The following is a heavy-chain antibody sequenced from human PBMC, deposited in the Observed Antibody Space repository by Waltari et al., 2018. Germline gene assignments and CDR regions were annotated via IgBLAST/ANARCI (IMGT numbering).Heavy chain of an antibody. D-gene: IGHD3-22*01. Sequence: EVQLVQSRAEVKKPGESLKISCKGFKYSFTTYWIGWVRQMPGKGLEWMGITYPGDSDTRYSPSFQGQVTISADKSISTAYLQWSSLKASDTAMYYCARRGDYYDSSAYYSVPLDFDYWGQGTLVTVSS. CDR2: TYPGDSDT. J-gene: IGHJ4*02. CDR1: KYSFTTYW. CDR3: ARRGDYYDSSAYYSVPLDFDY. V-gene: IGHV5-51*01.